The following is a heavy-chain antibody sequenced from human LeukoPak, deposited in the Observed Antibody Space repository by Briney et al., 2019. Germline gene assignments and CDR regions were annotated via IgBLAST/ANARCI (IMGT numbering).Heavy chain of an antibody. J-gene: IGHJ5*02. CDR2: INPSGGST. V-gene: IGHV1-46*01. CDR1: GFTFTGYY. D-gene: IGHD1-7*01. Sequence: GASVKVSCKASGFTFTGYYMHWVRQAPGQGLEWMGWINPSGGSTSYAQKFQGRVTMTRDMSTSTVYMELSSLRSEDTAVYYCARDYNWNSLSWFDPWGQGTLVTVSS. CDR3: ARDYNWNSLSWFDP.